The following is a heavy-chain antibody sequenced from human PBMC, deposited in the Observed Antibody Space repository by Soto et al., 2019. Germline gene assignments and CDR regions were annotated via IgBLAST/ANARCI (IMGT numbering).Heavy chain of an antibody. V-gene: IGHV4-39*01. Sequence: QLQLQESGPGLVKPSETLSLTCTVSGGSISSSSYYWGWIRQPPGKGLEWIGSIYYSGSTYYNPSRKSRVTISVDTSKNQFSLKLSSVTAADTAVYYCARHGVLDPRGDYWGQGTLVTVSS. CDR2: IYYSGST. D-gene: IGHD2-8*01. CDR3: ARHGVLDPRGDY. J-gene: IGHJ4*02. CDR1: GGSISSSSYY.